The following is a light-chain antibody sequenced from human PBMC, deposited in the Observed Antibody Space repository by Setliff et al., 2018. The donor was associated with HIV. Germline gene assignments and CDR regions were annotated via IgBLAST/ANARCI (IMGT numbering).Light chain of an antibody. Sequence: LVQPASVSGSPGQSVTVSCTGTSSDVGSYDFVSWYQQLPGKAPKLLIYDVSDRPSGVSHRFSGSKSGNTASLTISGLQSEDEADYYCASYRPNDLGVFGTGTKVTVL. J-gene: IGLJ1*01. CDR3: ASYRPNDLGV. V-gene: IGLV2-14*03. CDR1: SSDVGSYDF. CDR2: DVS.